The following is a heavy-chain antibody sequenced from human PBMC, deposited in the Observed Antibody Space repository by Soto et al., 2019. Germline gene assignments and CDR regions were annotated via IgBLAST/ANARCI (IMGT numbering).Heavy chain of an antibody. CDR2: GSYDGSYK. D-gene: IGHD6-6*01. V-gene: IGHV3-30*18. J-gene: IGHJ4*02. CDR1: GFTFSDYG. CDR3: AKEMYPRTVLDSSSPWGDY. Sequence: QVKRVESGGGVAQPGRSLRLSWAVSGFTFSDYGRHWVRQAPGKGLEWVAVGSYDGSYKYYADSVKGRFTVSRDLSGNTLFLQMNSLRLEDTAVYFCAKEMYPRTVLDSSSPWGDYWGQGTLVAVSS.